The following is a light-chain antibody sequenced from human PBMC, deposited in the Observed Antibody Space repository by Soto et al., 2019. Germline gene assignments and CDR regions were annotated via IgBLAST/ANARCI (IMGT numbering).Light chain of an antibody. CDR1: SSNIGSNY. CDR3: AAWDDSLSGVV. CDR2: RNN. V-gene: IGLV1-47*01. Sequence: QSALTQPLSASGTPGQRVTISCSGSSSNIGSNYVYWYQQLPGTAPKLLIYRNNQRPSGVPDRFSGSKSGTSASLAISGLRSEDEADYYCAAWDDSLSGVVFGGGTKVTVL. J-gene: IGLJ2*01.